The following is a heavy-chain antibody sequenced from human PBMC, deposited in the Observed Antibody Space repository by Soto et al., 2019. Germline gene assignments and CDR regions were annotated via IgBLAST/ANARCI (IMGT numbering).Heavy chain of an antibody. Sequence: GASVKVSCKASGDTFSTYAISWVRQAPGQGLEWMGGIVPIYAAVSYAEKFQGRVTITADESTSIAYMELSSLTSEDTAVYYCVKTPPRTSATAYYYDYWGQGSRVTVSS. CDR1: GDTFSTYA. V-gene: IGHV1-69*13. D-gene: IGHD2-21*02. CDR3: VKTPPRTSATAYYYDY. CDR2: IVPIYAAV. J-gene: IGHJ4*02.